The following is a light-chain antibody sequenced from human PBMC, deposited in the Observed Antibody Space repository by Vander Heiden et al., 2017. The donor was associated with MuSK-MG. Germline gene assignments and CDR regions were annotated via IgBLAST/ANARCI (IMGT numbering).Light chain of an antibody. CDR2: LGS. J-gene: IGKJ3*01. V-gene: IGKV2-28*01. CDR1: QSLLHSNGYNY. Sequence: DIVMTQSPLSLPVIPGEPASISCRSSQSLLHSNGYNYLDWYLQKPGQSPQLLIYLGSNRASGVPDRFSGSGSGTDFTLKISRVEAEDVGVYYCMQALQTPFTFGHGTKVXIK. CDR3: MQALQTPFT.